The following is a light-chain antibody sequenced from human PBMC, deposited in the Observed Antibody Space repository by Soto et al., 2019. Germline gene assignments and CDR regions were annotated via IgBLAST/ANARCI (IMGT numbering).Light chain of an antibody. V-gene: IGKV1-39*01. CDR2: TAT. CDR3: HQSHSTPLT. Sequence: DIHMTQSPSSLSASVGDRVTITCRASQFISSNLNWYRQRPGEAPQVLIYTATNLQTGVPSRFSARGYGTTISLTITVLQPEDVGTYSCHQSHSTPLTFGGGTKLQIK. CDR1: QFISSN. J-gene: IGKJ4*01.